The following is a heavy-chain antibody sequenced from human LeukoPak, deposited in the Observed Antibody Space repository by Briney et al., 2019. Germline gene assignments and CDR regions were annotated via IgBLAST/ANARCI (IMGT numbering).Heavy chain of an antibody. Sequence: SETLSLTCAVYGGSFSGYYWSWIRQPPGKGLEWIGEINHSGSTNYNPSLKGRVTISVDTSKNQFSLKLSSVTAADTAVYYCARLVGVYYYDSSEDFDYWGQGTLVTVSS. V-gene: IGHV4-34*01. CDR2: INHSGST. D-gene: IGHD3-22*01. J-gene: IGHJ4*02. CDR1: GGSFSGYY. CDR3: ARLVGVYYYDSSEDFDY.